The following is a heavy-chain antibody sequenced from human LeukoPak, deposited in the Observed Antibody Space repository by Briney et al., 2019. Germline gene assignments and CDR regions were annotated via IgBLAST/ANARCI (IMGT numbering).Heavy chain of an antibody. V-gene: IGHV4-4*02. D-gene: IGHD3-22*01. J-gene: IGHJ4*02. CDR1: GGSISSSNW. Sequence: ASGTLSLTCAVSGGSISSSNWWSWVRQPPGKGLEWIGEIYHSGSTNYNPSLKSRVTISVDTSKNQFSLKLSSVTAADTAVYYCARGRAYYYDSSGSPTSVYFDYWGQGTLVTVSS. CDR2: IYHSGST. CDR3: ARGRAYYYDSSGSPTSVYFDY.